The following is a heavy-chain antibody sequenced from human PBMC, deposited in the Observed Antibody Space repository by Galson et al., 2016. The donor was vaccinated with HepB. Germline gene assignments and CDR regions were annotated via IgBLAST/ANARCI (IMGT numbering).Heavy chain of an antibody. V-gene: IGHV3-11*04. CDR1: GFPFSDNY. D-gene: IGHD3-10*01. CDR3: ERVRGLLWFGELSYFYYGMDV. CDR2: ISSRGSTI. Sequence: SLRLSCAASGFPFSDNYMSWIRQAPGKGLEWVSYISSRGSTIYYADSVKGRSPITRDNAKNSLYLQMNSLRAEDTAVYYCERVRGLLWFGELSYFYYGMDVWGQGTTVIVSS. J-gene: IGHJ6*02.